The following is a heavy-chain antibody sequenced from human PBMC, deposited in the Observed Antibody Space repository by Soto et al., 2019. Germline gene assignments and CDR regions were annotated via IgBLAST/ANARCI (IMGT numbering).Heavy chain of an antibody. D-gene: IGHD6-19*01. CDR1: GFTFSSYG. J-gene: IGHJ4*02. CDR3: AESPYSSGWSNHDY. Sequence: QVQLVESGGGVVQPGRSLRLSCAASGFTFSSYGMHWVRQAPGKGLEWVAVISYDGSNKYYADSVKGRFTISRDNSKNTLYLQMNSLRAEDTAVYYCAESPYSSGWSNHDYWGQGILVTVSS. V-gene: IGHV3-30*18. CDR2: ISYDGSNK.